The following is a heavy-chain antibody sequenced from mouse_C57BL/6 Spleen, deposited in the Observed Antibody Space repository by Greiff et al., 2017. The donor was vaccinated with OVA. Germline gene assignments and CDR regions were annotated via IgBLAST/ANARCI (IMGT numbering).Heavy chain of an antibody. CDR3: VLYDNYLDY. CDR1: GFNFKNTY. J-gene: IGHJ2*01. CDR2: IDPANGYT. V-gene: IGHV14-3*01. Sequence: VHVKQSVAELVRPGASVKLSCTASGFNFKNTYMHWVKQRPEQGLEWIGRIDPANGYTNYAPKFQGKATLTADTSSNTAYLQLSSLTSEDAAYYCCVLYDNYLDYWGQGTTLTVSS. D-gene: IGHD2-3*01.